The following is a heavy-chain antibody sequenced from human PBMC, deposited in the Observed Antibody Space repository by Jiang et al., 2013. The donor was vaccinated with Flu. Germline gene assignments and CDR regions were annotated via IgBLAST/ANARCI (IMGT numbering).Heavy chain of an antibody. D-gene: IGHD3-22*01. Sequence: VRQAPGQGLEWMGWISAYNGNTNYAQKLQGRVTMTTDTSTSTAYMELRSLRSDDTAVYYCAREVIVSSDAFDIWGQGTMVTVSS. CDR3: AREVIVSSDAFDI. CDR2: ISAYNGNT. V-gene: IGHV1-18*01. J-gene: IGHJ3*02.